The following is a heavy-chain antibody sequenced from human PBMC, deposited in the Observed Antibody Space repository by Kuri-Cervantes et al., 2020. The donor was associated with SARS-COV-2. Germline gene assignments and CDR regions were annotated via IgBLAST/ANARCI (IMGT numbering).Heavy chain of an antibody. V-gene: IGHV4-4*07. D-gene: IGHD3-16*01. Sequence: GSLRLSCTVSGGSISSYYWSWIRQPAGKGLGWIGRIYTSGSTNYNPSLKSRVTISVDTSKNQFSLKLSSVTAADTAVYYCARFLGGDGAFDIWGQGTMVTVSS. CDR3: ARFLGGDGAFDI. J-gene: IGHJ3*02. CDR1: GGSISSYY. CDR2: IYTSGST.